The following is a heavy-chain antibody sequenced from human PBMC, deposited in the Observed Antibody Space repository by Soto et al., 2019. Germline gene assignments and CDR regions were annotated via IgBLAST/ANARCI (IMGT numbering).Heavy chain of an antibody. J-gene: IGHJ4*02. CDR3: AAAELTGSGPFDY. V-gene: IGHV1-69*13. Sequence: ASVKGSCKASGGSFSSYAISWLLQAPGQGLEWMGGIIPIFGTANYAQKFQGRVTITADESTSTAYMELSSLRSEDTAVYYCAAAELTGSGPFDYWGQGTLVTVSS. D-gene: IGHD3-3*01. CDR2: IIPIFGTA. CDR1: GGSFSSYA.